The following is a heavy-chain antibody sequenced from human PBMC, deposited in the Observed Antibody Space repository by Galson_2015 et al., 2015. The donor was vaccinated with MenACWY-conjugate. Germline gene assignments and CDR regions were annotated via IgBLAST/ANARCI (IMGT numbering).Heavy chain of an antibody. CDR1: GFTFSSYS. D-gene: IGHD3-22*01. CDR3: ARDYIGRRGSSGYSY. V-gene: IGHV3-53*05. Sequence: SLRLSCAASGFTFSSYSMNWVRQAPGKGLEWVSVIYSGGSTYYADSVKGRFTISRDNSKNTLYLQMNSLRAEDTAVYYCARDYIGRRGSSGYSYWGQGTLVTVSS. CDR2: IYSGGST. J-gene: IGHJ4*02.